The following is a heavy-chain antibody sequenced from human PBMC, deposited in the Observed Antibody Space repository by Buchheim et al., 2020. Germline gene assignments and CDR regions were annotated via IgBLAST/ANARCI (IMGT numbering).Heavy chain of an antibody. CDR1: GGTFSSYA. V-gene: IGHV1-2*04. Sequence: QVQLVQSGAEVKKPGASVKVSCKASGGTFSSYAISWVRQAPGQGLEWMGWINPNSGGTNYAQKFQGCVTMTRDTSISTAYMELSRLRSDDTAVYYCAREQYSSGWYTGRYYGMDVWGQGTT. CDR3: AREQYSSGWYTGRYYGMDV. D-gene: IGHD6-19*01. CDR2: INPNSGGT. J-gene: IGHJ6*02.